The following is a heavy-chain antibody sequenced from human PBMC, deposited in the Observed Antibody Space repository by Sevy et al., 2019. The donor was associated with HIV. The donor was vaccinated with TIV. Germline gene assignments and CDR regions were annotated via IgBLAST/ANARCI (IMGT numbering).Heavy chain of an antibody. CDR3: ARGKSGYGYALNY. V-gene: IGHV3-66*01. D-gene: IGHD5-18*01. CDR1: GFTVNSNY. J-gene: IGHJ4*02. Sequence: GGSLRLSCAASGFTVNSNYMTWVRQAPGKGLEGVSVIYSDGNTYHADSVKDRFTISRDNSKNTLYLQMNSLRAEDTAVYYCARGKSGYGYALNYWGQGTLVTVSS. CDR2: IYSDGNT.